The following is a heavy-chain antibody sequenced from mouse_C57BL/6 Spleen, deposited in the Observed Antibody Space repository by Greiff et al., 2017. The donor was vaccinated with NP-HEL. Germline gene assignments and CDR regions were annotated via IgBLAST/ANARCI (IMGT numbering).Heavy chain of an antibody. CDR1: GYAFSSSW. Sequence: QVQLQQSGPELVKPGASVKISCKASGYAFSSSWMNWVKQRPGKGLEWIGRIYPGDGDTNYNGKFKGKATLTADKSSSTAYMQLSSLTSEDSAVYFCARRYLDYYDAMDYWGQGTSVTVSS. CDR3: ARRYLDYYDAMDY. D-gene: IGHD2-14*01. V-gene: IGHV1-82*01. J-gene: IGHJ4*01. CDR2: IYPGDGDT.